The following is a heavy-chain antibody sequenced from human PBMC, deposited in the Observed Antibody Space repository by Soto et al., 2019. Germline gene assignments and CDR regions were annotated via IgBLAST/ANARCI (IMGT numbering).Heavy chain of an antibody. Sequence: ASVKVSCKASGFSFTGYYIHWLRQAPGQGLEWMGWINAHSGGTEYAQKFQGRVTLTRDTSIATAYLTLTSLTSDDTVLYYCAKDLTRQPAYWLDPWGQGTQVTVSS. V-gene: IGHV1-2*02. CDR2: INAHSGGT. D-gene: IGHD3-16*01. CDR1: GFSFTGYY. CDR3: AKDLTRQPAYWLDP. J-gene: IGHJ5*02.